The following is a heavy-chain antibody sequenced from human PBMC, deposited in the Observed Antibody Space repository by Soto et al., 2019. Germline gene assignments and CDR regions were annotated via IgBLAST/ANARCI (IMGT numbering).Heavy chain of an antibody. V-gene: IGHV3-48*03. CDR3: ARDSGTLNWFDP. CDR2: ISSSGSTI. Sequence: GGSLRLSCAASGFTFSSYEMNWVRQAPGKGLEWVSYISSSGSTIYYADSVKGRFTISRDNAKNSLYLQMNSLRAEDTAVYYCARDSGTLNWFDPWDQGTLVAVSS. D-gene: IGHD2-2*01. J-gene: IGHJ5*01. CDR1: GFTFSSYE.